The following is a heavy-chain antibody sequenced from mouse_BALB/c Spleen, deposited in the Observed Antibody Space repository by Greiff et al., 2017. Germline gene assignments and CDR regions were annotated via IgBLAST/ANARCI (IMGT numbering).Heavy chain of an antibody. Sequence: EVKLQESGPELVKPGASVKMSCKASGYTFTSYVMHWVKQKPGQGLEWIGYINPYNDGTKYNEKFKGKATLTSDKSSSTAYMELSSLTSEDSAVYYCARWLLRDAMDYWGQGTSVTVSS. CDR3: ARWLLRDAMDY. D-gene: IGHD2-3*01. J-gene: IGHJ4*01. CDR2: INPYNDGT. CDR1: GYTFTSYV. V-gene: IGHV1-14*01.